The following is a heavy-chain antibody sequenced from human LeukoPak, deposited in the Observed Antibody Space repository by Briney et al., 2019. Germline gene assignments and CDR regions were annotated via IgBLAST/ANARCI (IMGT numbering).Heavy chain of an antibody. CDR2: IYYSGST. CDR3: ARQAVDTAMVLFDP. V-gene: IGHV4-39*01. J-gene: IGHJ5*02. CDR1: GGSISSSSYY. D-gene: IGHD5-18*01. Sequence: SETLSLTCTVSGGSISSSSYYWGWIRQPPGKGLEWIGSIYYSGSTYYNPSLKSRVTISVDTSKNQSSLKLSSVTAADTAVYYCARQAVDTAMVLFDPWGQGTLVTVSS.